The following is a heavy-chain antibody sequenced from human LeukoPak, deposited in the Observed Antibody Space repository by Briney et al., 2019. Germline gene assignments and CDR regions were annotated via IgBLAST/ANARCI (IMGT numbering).Heavy chain of an antibody. Sequence: SETLSLTCTVSGGSISSYYWSWIRQPAGKGLEWIGRIYTSGSTNYNPSLKSRVTMSVDTSKNQFSLKLSSVTAADTAVYYCARSYSSSVLGYYXYGMDVWGQGTTVTVSS. CDR3: ARSYSSSVLGYYXYGMDV. CDR2: IYTSGST. J-gene: IGHJ6*02. CDR1: GGSISSYY. V-gene: IGHV4-4*07. D-gene: IGHD6-6*01.